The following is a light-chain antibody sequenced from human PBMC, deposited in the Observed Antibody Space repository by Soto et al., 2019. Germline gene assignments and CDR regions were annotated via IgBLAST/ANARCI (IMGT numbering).Light chain of an antibody. J-gene: IGLJ1*01. V-gene: IGLV2-11*01. CDR1: DVGDYNF. Sequence: QSALTQPRSVSGSPGQSVSISCDVGDYNFVSWYQQHPGKAPKLIIYDVTKRPSGVPDRFSGSKSGNAASLTISGLQAEDEAEYYCCSFAGFYTFVFATGTKVTVL. CDR3: CSFAGFYTFV. CDR2: DVT.